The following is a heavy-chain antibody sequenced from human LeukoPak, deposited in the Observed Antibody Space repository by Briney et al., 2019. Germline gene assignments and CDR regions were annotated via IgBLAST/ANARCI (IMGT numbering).Heavy chain of an antibody. CDR2: INPNSGGT. CDR1: GYTFTGYY. Sequence: GASVKVSCKASGYTFTGYYMHWVRQAPGQGLEWMGWINPNSGGTNYAQKFQGRVTMTRDTSISTAYMELSRLRSDDTAVYYCAREGYCSGGSCYQFLDYWGQGTLVTVSS. CDR3: AREGYCSGGSCYQFLDY. D-gene: IGHD2-15*01. J-gene: IGHJ4*02. V-gene: IGHV1-2*02.